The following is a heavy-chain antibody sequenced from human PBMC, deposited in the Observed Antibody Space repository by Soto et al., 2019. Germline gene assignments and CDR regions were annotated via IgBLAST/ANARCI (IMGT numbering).Heavy chain of an antibody. CDR2: IIPIFGTA. Sequence: SVKVSCKASGGTFSSYAISWVRQAPGQGLEWMGGIIPIFGTANYAQKFQGRVTITADESTSTAYMELSSLRSEDTAVYYCARDRFGSGSPKRVDAFDIWGQGTMVTVSS. CDR1: GGTFSSYA. D-gene: IGHD1-26*01. V-gene: IGHV1-69*13. CDR3: ARDRFGSGSPKRVDAFDI. J-gene: IGHJ3*02.